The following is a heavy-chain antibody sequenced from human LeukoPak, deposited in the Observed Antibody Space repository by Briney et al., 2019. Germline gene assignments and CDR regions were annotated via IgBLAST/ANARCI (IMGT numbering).Heavy chain of an antibody. CDR1: GYTFTDYG. CDR3: ARESYCGGDCYTANDY. D-gene: IGHD2-21*02. J-gene: IGHJ4*02. Sequence: ASVKVSCKASGYTFTDYGFTWVRQAPGQGLEWMGWISAYNGNTNSAQKFLGRLTMTTDTSTSTAYMELRSLRSDDTAVYYCARESYCGGDCYTANDYWGQGTLVTVSS. CDR2: ISAYNGNT. V-gene: IGHV1-18*01.